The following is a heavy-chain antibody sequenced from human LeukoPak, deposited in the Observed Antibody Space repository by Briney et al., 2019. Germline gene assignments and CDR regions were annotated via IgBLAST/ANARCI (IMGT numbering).Heavy chain of an antibody. CDR1: GFTFSNYT. J-gene: IGHJ4*02. CDR2: ISSRSSTI. Sequence: GGSLRLSCAASGFTFSNYTMNWVRQAPGKGLEWVSYISSRSSTIYCTDSVKGRFTISRDNSKNTLYLQMGSLRAEDMAVYYCARTRPGAYYDFWSGPRDYWGQGTLVTVSS. CDR3: ARTRPGAYYDFWSGPRDY. D-gene: IGHD3-3*01. V-gene: IGHV3-48*01.